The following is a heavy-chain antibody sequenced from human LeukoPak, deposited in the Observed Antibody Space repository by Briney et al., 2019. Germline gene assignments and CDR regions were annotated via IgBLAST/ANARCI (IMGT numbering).Heavy chain of an antibody. Sequence: SETLSLTCTVSGGSISSSSYYWGWIRRPPGKGLEWIGSIYYSGSTYYNPSLKSRVTISVDTSKNQFSLKLSSVTAADTAVYYCASLGYDSSGYYPFDYWGQGTLVTVSS. V-gene: IGHV4-39*07. J-gene: IGHJ4*02. D-gene: IGHD3-22*01. CDR1: GGSISSSSYY. CDR3: ASLGYDSSGYYPFDY. CDR2: IYYSGST.